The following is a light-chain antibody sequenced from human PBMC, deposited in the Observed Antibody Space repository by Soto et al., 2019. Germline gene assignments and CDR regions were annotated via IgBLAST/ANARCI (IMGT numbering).Light chain of an antibody. CDR2: DAS. J-gene: IGKJ1*01. CDR1: QSVRSY. V-gene: IGKV3-11*01. CDR3: QQYGSSPPT. Sequence: EIVLTQSPATLALSPGERATLSCRASQSVRSYLAWYQQKPGQAPRLLIYDASNRATGIPARFSGSGSGTDFSLTISSLEPEDFAVYYCQQYGSSPPTFGQGTMVDIK.